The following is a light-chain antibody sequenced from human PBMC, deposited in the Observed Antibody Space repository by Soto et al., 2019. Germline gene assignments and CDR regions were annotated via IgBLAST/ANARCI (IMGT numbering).Light chain of an antibody. V-gene: IGKV3-15*01. Sequence: EIVMTQSPATLSVSPGEGATLSCRASQSVSSKLAWYQQKPGQAPRLLIYGASTRATGIPARFSGSGSGTEFTLTISSLQSEDFATYYCQQSYTTPITFGQGTRLEIK. CDR3: QQSYTTPIT. CDR1: QSVSSK. CDR2: GAS. J-gene: IGKJ5*01.